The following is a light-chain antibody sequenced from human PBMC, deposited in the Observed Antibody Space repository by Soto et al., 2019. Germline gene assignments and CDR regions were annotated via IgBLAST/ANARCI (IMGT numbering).Light chain of an antibody. J-gene: IGLJ1*01. Sequence: QSALTQPASVSGSPGQSIAISCTGTSSDVDAYNFVSWYQHHPGKAPKLMIFDVSNRPSGVSNRFSGSKSGNTASQTISGLQAEDEADYYCTSYTTSSTYVFGTG. CDR2: DVS. CDR1: SSDVDAYNF. CDR3: TSYTTSSTYV. V-gene: IGLV2-14*03.